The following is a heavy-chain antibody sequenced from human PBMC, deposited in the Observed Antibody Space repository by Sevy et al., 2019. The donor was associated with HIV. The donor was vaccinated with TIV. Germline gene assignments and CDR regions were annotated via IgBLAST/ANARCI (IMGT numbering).Heavy chain of an antibody. Sequence: PKLKQPSETLSLTCTVSGGSISSSSHYWAWIRQPPGKGLEWIGYVYYSGRTNYNSSLKSRVTISVDTSKNQFSLRLSSVTATDTAVYYCTRFSNHLVVMVTATPRWGFDIWGQGTKVTVSS. V-gene: IGHV4-39*01. CDR2: VYYSGRT. D-gene: IGHD2-15*01. J-gene: IGHJ3*02. CDR3: TRFSNHLVVMVTATPRWGFDI. CDR1: GGSISSSSHY.